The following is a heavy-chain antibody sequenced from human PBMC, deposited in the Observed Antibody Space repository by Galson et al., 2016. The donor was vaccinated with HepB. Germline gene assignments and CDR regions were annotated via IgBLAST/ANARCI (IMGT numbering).Heavy chain of an antibody. CDR1: GFTFSNYG. D-gene: IGHD3-16*01. V-gene: IGHV3-33*01. Sequence: SLRLSCAASGFTFSNYGMHWVRQAPGKGLEWVAVIWYDGSNKYYADSVKGRFTISRDNSKNTLYLQMNRLRVEDTAVYYCARKGGVANYYYYGMDVWGQGTTVTVSS. CDR3: ARKGGVANYYYYGMDV. J-gene: IGHJ6*02. CDR2: IWYDGSNK.